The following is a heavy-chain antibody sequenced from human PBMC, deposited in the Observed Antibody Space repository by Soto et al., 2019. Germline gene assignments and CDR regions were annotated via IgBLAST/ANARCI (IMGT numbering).Heavy chain of an antibody. D-gene: IGHD6-19*01. CDR2: ISYSGTT. CDR3: ARESGSGWHALDY. CDR1: GGSLSSYY. Sequence: SETLSLTCTVSGGSLSSYYWSWIRRPPGMGLEWIASISYSGTTNYNSSLKSRVTISIDTSKNQFSLKLNSVTAADTAVYYCARESGSGWHALDYWGQGTLVTVSS. J-gene: IGHJ4*02. V-gene: IGHV4-59*01.